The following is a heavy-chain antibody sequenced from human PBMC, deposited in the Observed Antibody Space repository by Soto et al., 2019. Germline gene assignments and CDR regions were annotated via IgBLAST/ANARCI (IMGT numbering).Heavy chain of an antibody. CDR3: ARDRPIVATIDYYYYGMDV. D-gene: IGHD5-12*01. Sequence: SVKVSCKASGGTFSSYAISWVRQAPGQGLEWMGGIIPIFGTANYAQKFQGRVTITADESTSTAYMELSSLRSEDTAVYYCARDRPIVATIDYYYYGMDVWGQGTTVTVSS. CDR1: GGTFSSYA. V-gene: IGHV1-69*13. CDR2: IIPIFGTA. J-gene: IGHJ6*02.